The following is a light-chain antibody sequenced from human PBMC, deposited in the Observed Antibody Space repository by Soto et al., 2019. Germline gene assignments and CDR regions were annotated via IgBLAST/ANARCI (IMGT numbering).Light chain of an antibody. CDR3: RSERSSSTVV. J-gene: IGLJ2*01. Sequence: QSALTQPASVSGSPGQSITISCTGTNSDVGGYNFVSWYQQHPGKAPKLIIYEVSSRPSGVSNRFSGSKSGNTASLTISGLQAEDEANYYCRSERSSSTVVFGGGTKVTVL. CDR2: EVS. CDR1: NSDVGGYNF. V-gene: IGLV2-14*01.